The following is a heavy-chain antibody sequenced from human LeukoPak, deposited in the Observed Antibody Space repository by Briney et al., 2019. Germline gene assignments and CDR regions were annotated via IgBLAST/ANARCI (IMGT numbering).Heavy chain of an antibody. J-gene: IGHJ6*03. Sequence: ASVKVSCKASGYTFTRYDINWVRQATGQWLEWNGSMNPNSGNTVYGQKFQGRVTMTRNTSISTAYMELSSLRSEDTAVYYCARGYWSSSWSSYYYMDVWGKGTTVTISS. CDR1: GYTFTRYD. V-gene: IGHV1-8*01. CDR3: ARGYWSSSWSSYYYMDV. D-gene: IGHD6-13*01. CDR2: MNPNSGNT.